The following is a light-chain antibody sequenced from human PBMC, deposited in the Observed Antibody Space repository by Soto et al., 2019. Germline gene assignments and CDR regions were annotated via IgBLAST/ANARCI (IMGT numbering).Light chain of an antibody. V-gene: IGKV4-1*01. J-gene: IGKJ1*01. Sequence: DIVMTQSPDSLAVSLGERATINCKSSQSVLYSSNSKNYLAWYQQKPGQPPKLLIYWASARESGVPDRFSGTGSGTDFTPSISSLQPEDVPVYYCQQYYTLPWTFGQGTKVEIK. CDR2: WAS. CDR3: QQYYTLPWT. CDR1: QSVLYSSNSKNY.